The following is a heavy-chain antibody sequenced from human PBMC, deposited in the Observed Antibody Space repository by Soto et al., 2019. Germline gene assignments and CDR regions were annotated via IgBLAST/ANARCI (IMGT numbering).Heavy chain of an antibody. Sequence: EVQLVESGGGLVQPGGSLRLSCAASGFTFSSYWMHWVRQAPGKGLVWVSSISTDASSTSYADPVKGRFTISRDNAKNTLYLQMNSVRAEDTAVYYCARLPTKSPQNWGQGTLVIVS. D-gene: IGHD2-8*01. CDR1: GFTFSSYW. CDR2: ISTDASST. CDR3: ARLPTKSPQN. V-gene: IGHV3-74*01. J-gene: IGHJ1*01.